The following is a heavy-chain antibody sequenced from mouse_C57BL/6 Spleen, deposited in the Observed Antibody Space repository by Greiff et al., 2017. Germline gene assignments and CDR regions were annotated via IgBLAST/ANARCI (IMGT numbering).Heavy chain of an antibody. J-gene: IGHJ3*01. CDR2: IDPNSGGT. D-gene: IGHD2-5*01. V-gene: IGHV1-72*01. CDR3: AREGYYSNLAY. CDR1: GYTFTSYW. Sequence: QVQLQQPGAELVKPGASVKLSCKASGYTFTSYWMHWVKQRPGRGLEWIGRIDPNSGGTKYNEKFKSKATLTVDKPSSTAYMPLSSLTSEDSAVYYCAREGYYSNLAYWGQGTLVTVSA.